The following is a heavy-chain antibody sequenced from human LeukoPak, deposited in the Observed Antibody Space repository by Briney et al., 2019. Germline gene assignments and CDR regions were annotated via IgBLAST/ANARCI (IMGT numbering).Heavy chain of an antibody. CDR2: IKQDGSEK. CDR3: GQSGSDYLAAYFHY. V-gene: IGHV3-7*01. CDR1: GLTFSAAW. Sequence: VGSLRLSCVVSGLTFSAAWMNWVRQAPGKGLEWVANIKQDGSEKYYVDSVKGRFTISRDNAKNSLYLQMNSLRAEDTAVYYCGQSGSDYLAAYFHYWGQGTLVTVSS. D-gene: IGHD5-12*01. J-gene: IGHJ4*02.